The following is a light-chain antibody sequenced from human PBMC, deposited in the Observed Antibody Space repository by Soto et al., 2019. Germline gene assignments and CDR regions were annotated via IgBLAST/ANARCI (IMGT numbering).Light chain of an antibody. CDR1: QSISSGF. J-gene: IGKJ4*01. CDR3: QLLT. V-gene: IGKV3-20*01. Sequence: EAVLMQSPGTVSLSPGERDTLSCWASQSISSGFLAWYQQKPGQAPRLLIYGASSRATGIPDRFSGSGSGTDFTLTISRLEPEDSAVYYCQLLTFGGGTKVEIK. CDR2: GAS.